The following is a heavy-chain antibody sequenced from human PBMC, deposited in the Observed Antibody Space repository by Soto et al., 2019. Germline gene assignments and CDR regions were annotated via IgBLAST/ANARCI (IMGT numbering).Heavy chain of an antibody. D-gene: IGHD3-9*01. CDR1: GFTFSSYS. J-gene: IGHJ4*02. CDR2: ISGSSSTI. Sequence: GGSLRLSCAASGFTFSSYSMNWVRQAPGKGLEWVSYISGSSSTIYYTDSVKGRFTISRDNAKNSLYLQMNSLRDEDTAVYYCARDPYDILTGYTYYFDYWGQGTLVTVSS. V-gene: IGHV3-48*02. CDR3: ARDPYDILTGYTYYFDY.